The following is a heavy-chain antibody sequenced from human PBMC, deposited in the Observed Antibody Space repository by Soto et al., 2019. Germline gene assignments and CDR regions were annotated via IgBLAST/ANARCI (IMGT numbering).Heavy chain of an antibody. D-gene: IGHD5-12*01. V-gene: IGHV4-31*03. Sequence: QVQLQESGPGLVKPSQTLSLTCTVSGGSITSGGYYWTWIRQHPGKGLEFIGFIPYSGSTYHNPSLKSRVTISAGTSKSQFSLELSSVTAADTAVYDCARGEVGTPHWFDPWGQGTLVTVSS. CDR2: IPYSGST. CDR3: ARGEVGTPHWFDP. J-gene: IGHJ5*02. CDR1: GGSITSGGYY.